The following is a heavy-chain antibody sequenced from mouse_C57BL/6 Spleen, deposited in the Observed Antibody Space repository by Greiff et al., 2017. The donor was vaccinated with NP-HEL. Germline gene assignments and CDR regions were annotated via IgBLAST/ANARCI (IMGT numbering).Heavy chain of an antibody. J-gene: IGHJ4*01. CDR1: GFTFSDYY. D-gene: IGHD1-1*01. Sequence: EVHLVESGGGLVQPGGSLKLSCAASGFTFSDYYMSWVRQTPEKRLEWVAYISNGGGSTYYPDNVKGRFTISRDNAKNNLYLQMSRLKSEDTAMYYCARQECYCGSAYAMDYWGQGTSVTVSS. CDR3: ARQECYCGSAYAMDY. CDR2: ISNGGGST. V-gene: IGHV5-12*01.